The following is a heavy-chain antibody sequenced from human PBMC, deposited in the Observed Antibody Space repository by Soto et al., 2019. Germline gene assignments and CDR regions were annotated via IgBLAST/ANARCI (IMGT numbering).Heavy chain of an antibody. J-gene: IGHJ2*01. D-gene: IGHD2-15*01. Sequence: QVQLVESGGGVVQPGRSLRLSCAASGFTFSSYGMHWVRQAPGKGLEWVAVISYDGSNKYYADSVKGRFTISRDNSKHTLYLQMNSRGAEATAVYSCAIGYCSGGSCYSIYFDLWGRGTMVTVSS. CDR2: ISYDGSNK. CDR1: GFTFSSYG. V-gene: IGHV3-30*03. CDR3: AIGYCSGGSCYSIYFDL.